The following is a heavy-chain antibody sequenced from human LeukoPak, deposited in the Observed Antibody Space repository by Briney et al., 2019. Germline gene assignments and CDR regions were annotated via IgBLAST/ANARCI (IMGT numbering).Heavy chain of an antibody. CDR1: GGSFSGYF. CDR2: INHNGGT. V-gene: IGHV4-34*01. CDR3: ARDIAAAGYNWFDP. D-gene: IGHD6-13*01. Sequence: DPSEALSLTCAVYGGSFSGYFWSWIRQPPEKGLEWIGDINHNGGTNYNPSLKSRVTISVDTSKNQFSLKLSSVTAADTAVYYCARDIAAAGYNWFDPWGQGTLVTVSS. J-gene: IGHJ5*02.